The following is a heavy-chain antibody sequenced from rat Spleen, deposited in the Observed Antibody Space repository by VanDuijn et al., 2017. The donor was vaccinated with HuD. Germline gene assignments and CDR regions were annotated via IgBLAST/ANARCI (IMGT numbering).Heavy chain of an antibody. Sequence: EVQLVESGGGLVQPGRSLKLSCAASGFTFSNYYMAWVRQAPTKGLEWVAYINTGGGNTYYRDSVRGRFTISRNNAKSTLYLQMDSLRSEDTATYYCTTANNGGFSELYYFDYWGQGVIVTVSS. J-gene: IGHJ2*01. D-gene: IGHD1-11*01. V-gene: IGHV5-27*01. CDR2: INTGGGNT. CDR3: TTANNGGFSELYYFDY. CDR1: GFTFSNYY.